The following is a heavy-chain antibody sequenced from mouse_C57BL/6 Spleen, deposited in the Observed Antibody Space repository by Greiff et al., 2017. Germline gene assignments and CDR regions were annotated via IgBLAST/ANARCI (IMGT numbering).Heavy chain of an antibody. CDR3: ARGGDYDGGIDYAMDY. Sequence: EVKLVESEGGLVQPGSSMKLSCTASGFTFSDYYMAWVRQVPEKGLEWVANINYDGSSTYYLDSLKSRFIISRDNAKNILYLQMSSLKSEDTATYYCARGGDYDGGIDYAMDYWGQGTSVTVSS. J-gene: IGHJ4*01. V-gene: IGHV5-16*01. CDR1: GFTFSDYY. D-gene: IGHD2-4*01. CDR2: INYDGSST.